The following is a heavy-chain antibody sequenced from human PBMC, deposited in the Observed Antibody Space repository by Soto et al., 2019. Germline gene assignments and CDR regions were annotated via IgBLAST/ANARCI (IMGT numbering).Heavy chain of an antibody. D-gene: IGHD2-15*01. V-gene: IGHV3-23*01. CDR2: ISGSGGST. CDR3: AKDALDCSGGSCYDADFDY. CDR1: GFTFSSYA. J-gene: IGHJ4*02. Sequence: GGSLRLSCAASGFTFSSYAMSWVRQAPGKGLEWVSAISGSGGSTYYADSVKGRFTISRDNSKNTLYLQMNSLRAEDTAVYYCAKDALDCSGGSCYDADFDYWGQGTLVTVSS.